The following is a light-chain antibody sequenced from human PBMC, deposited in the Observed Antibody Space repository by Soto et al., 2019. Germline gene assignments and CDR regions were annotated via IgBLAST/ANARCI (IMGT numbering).Light chain of an antibody. V-gene: IGKV1-27*01. CDR3: QEYDTAPLT. Sequence: IPMTQSPSSLSASVGDRVTITCRASQGIRNYLAWYQQKPGKVPKLLMYHASTLQSGVPSRFSGSGSGTDFTLTISSLQPEDVATYYCQEYDTAPLTFGGGTKVEIK. J-gene: IGKJ4*01. CDR2: HAS. CDR1: QGIRNY.